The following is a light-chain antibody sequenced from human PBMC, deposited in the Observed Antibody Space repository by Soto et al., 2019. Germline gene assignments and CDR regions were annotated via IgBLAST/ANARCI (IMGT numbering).Light chain of an antibody. J-gene: IGLJ1*01. Sequence: QSVLTQPPSVSGAPGQRVTISCTGSNSNIGAGYDVHWYQQLPGTAPKLLVYVNNNRPSWVPDRFSGSKSGTSASLAITGLQAEDEADYYCQSYDSSLSGYVFGTGTKLTVL. V-gene: IGLV1-40*01. CDR2: VNN. CDR1: NSNIGAGYD. CDR3: QSYDSSLSGYV.